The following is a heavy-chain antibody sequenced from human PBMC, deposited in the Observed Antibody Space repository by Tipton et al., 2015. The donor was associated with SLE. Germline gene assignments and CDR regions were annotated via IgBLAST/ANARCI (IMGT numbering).Heavy chain of an antibody. Sequence: GSLRLSCAASGFTFSSYWMSWVRQAPGKGLEWVANIKQDGSEKYYVDSVKGRFTISRDNAKNSLYLQMNSLRAEDTAVYYCAGYASGSFYYDAFDIWGQGTMVTVSS. V-gene: IGHV3-7*01. J-gene: IGHJ3*02. CDR3: AGYASGSFYYDAFDI. CDR2: IKQDGSEK. CDR1: GFTFSSYW. D-gene: IGHD3-10*01.